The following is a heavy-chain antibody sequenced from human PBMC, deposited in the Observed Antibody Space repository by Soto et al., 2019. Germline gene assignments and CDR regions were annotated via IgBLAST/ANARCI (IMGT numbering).Heavy chain of an antibody. CDR2: INHSGST. CDR1: GGSFIGYY. V-gene: IGHV4-34*01. J-gene: IGHJ6*03. Sequence: SETLSLTCAVYGGSFIGYYWSWIRQPPWKGLEWIGEINHSGSTNYNPSLKSRVTISVDTSKNQFSLKLSSVTAADTAVYYCATKDTNYYYMDVWGKGTTVTVS. CDR3: ATKDTNYYYMDV.